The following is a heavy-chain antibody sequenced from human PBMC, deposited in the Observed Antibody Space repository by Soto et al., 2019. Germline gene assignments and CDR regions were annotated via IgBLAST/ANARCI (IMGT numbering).Heavy chain of an antibody. Sequence: QAQLVESGGGVVQPGRSLRLSCAASGFAFSSYGMHWVRQDQGTGLEWVAVISYDGSLQHYADSVKGRFTISRDNSKNMVLLHMSSLRAEDTAVYYCVSDRGYGHASVPYSWGQGTLVSVSS. J-gene: IGHJ4*02. CDR1: GFAFSSYG. V-gene: IGHV3-30*03. D-gene: IGHD5-18*01. CDR2: ISYDGSLQ. CDR3: VSDRGYGHASVPYS.